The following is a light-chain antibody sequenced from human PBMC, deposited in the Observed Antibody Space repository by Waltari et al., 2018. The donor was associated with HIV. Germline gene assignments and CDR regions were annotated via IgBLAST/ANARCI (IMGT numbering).Light chain of an antibody. CDR1: SLTNYY. Sequence: SSELTQDPAVSVALGQTVSITCQGDSLTNYYANWYNQKPGQAPLLVIYAKINRPSGIPDRFSGSGSGNTSSLTITGAQAEDEGDYYCHSRDSSGNHLFGGGTKVTVL. CDR3: HSRDSSGNHL. J-gene: IGLJ2*01. V-gene: IGLV3-19*01. CDR2: AKI.